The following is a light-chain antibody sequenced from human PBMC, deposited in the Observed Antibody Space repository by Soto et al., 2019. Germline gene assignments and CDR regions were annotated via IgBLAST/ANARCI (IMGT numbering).Light chain of an antibody. Sequence: DIQMTQSPSTLSASVGDRVSIACRASQSISSSLAWYQQKPGKAPKLLIYKASSLESGVPSRFSGSGSGTEFTLTISSLQPDDFATYYCQQYNSYSGTFGQGTKV. J-gene: IGKJ1*01. CDR1: QSISSS. V-gene: IGKV1-5*03. CDR3: QQYNSYSGT. CDR2: KAS.